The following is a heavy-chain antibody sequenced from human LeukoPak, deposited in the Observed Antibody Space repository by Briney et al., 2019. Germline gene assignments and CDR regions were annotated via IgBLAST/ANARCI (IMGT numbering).Heavy chain of an antibody. J-gene: IGHJ3*02. CDR3: ARPTYGSGSYAFDI. Sequence: SETLYLTCTVSGVSISSSNSYWGWIRQPPGKELEWIGSIYYGGNTYYNASLKSQVSISIDSSKNQFSLRLTSVTAADTAVYYCARPTYGSGSYAFDIWGQGTMVTVPS. CDR1: GVSISSSNSY. D-gene: IGHD3-10*01. CDR2: IYYGGNT. V-gene: IGHV4-39*01.